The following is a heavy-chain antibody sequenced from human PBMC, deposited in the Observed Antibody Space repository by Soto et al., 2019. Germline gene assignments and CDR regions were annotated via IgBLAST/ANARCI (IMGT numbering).Heavy chain of an antibody. CDR3: ARVIGAKELHSMDV. CDR1: GYTLTTYG. D-gene: IGHD1-26*01. CDR2: ISVYNGNT. J-gene: IGHJ6*02. Sequence: QVQLVQSGAEVKNPGASVKVSCKASGYTLTTYGISWVRQAPGQGLEWMGWISVYNGNTNYAQKVQGRVTMTTDTSTSIAYMELRSLKSDDTAVYYCARVIGAKELHSMDVWGQGTTVTVSS. V-gene: IGHV1-18*01.